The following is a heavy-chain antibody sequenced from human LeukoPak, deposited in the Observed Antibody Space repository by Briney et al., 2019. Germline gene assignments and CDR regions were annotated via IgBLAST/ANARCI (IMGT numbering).Heavy chain of an antibody. J-gene: IGHJ6*03. CDR1: GGSISSGGYY. CDR2: IYYSGST. V-gene: IGHV4-31*03. Sequence: SETLSLTCTVSGGSISSGGYYWSWIRQHPGKGLEWIGYIYYSGSTYYNPSLKSRVTISVDTSKNQFSLKLSSVTAADTDVYYCARVGRSCSSTSCMNYYYYYYMDVWGKGTTVTVSS. D-gene: IGHD2-2*01. CDR3: ARVGRSCSSTSCMNYYYYYYMDV.